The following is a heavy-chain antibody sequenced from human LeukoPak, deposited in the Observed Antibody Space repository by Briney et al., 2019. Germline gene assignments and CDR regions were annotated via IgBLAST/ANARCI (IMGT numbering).Heavy chain of an antibody. CDR3: ARDLKIQLWLLYYYYGMDV. CDR1: GYTFTSYA. Sequence: GASVKVSCTASGYTFTSYAMHWVRQAPGQRLEWMGWINAGNGNTKYSQKFQGRVTITRDTSASTAYMELSSLRSEDTAVYYCARDLKIQLWLLYYYYGMDVWGQGTTVTVSS. J-gene: IGHJ6*02. V-gene: IGHV1-3*01. D-gene: IGHD5-18*01. CDR2: INAGNGNT.